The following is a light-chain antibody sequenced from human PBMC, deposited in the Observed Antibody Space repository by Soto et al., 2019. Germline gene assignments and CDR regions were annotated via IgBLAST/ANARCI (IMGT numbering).Light chain of an antibody. CDR1: QSVSSN. CDR3: QQYNNWPGT. Sequence: IVMTQSPATLSVSPGERAILSCRASQSVSSNLAWYQQKPDQAPRLVVYGASTRATGIPARFSGSGFGTEFTLTISSLQSEDFAVYYCQQYNNWPGTFGQGTKVDIK. V-gene: IGKV3-15*01. CDR2: GAS. J-gene: IGKJ1*01.